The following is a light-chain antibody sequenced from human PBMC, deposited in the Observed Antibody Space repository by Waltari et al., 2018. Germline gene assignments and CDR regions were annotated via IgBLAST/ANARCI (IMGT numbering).Light chain of an antibody. Sequence: DIQMTQSPSSGSASIGDRVPITCRASQDIGNRLAWYQQKPGKAPNLLFYGTSSLQTGVPSRFSGSGSGTEFTLSISSLQPENFATYYCQQAKSFPITFGPGTKVDIK. J-gene: IGKJ3*01. CDR3: QQAKSFPIT. CDR2: GTS. V-gene: IGKV1-12*01. CDR1: QDIGNR.